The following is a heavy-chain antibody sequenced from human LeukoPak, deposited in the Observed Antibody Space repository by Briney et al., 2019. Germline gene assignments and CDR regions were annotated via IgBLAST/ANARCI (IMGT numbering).Heavy chain of an antibody. CDR1: GFTISTYW. CDR2: ISSDGNTT. V-gene: IGHV3-74*01. Sequence: PGGSLRLSCAASGFTISTYWMHWVRQAPGKGLVWVARISSDGNTTRYADFVEGRFAISRDNAKNTLYLQMNSPRAEDTAVYYCAPEGGYSYDYWGQGTLVTVSS. J-gene: IGHJ4*02. D-gene: IGHD5-18*01. CDR3: APEGGYSYDY.